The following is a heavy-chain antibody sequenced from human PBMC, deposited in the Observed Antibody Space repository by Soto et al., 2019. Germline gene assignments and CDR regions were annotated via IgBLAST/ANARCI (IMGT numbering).Heavy chain of an antibody. CDR1: GGTFSSYA. D-gene: IGHD3-22*01. Sequence: SVKVSCKASGGTFSSYAISWVRQAPGQGLEWMGGIIPIFGTANYAQKFQGRVTITADESTSTAYMELSSLRSEDTAVYYCARVPPLRSSGYYPYYFDYWGQGTLVPVSS. V-gene: IGHV1-69*13. CDR2: IIPIFGTA. CDR3: ARVPPLRSSGYYPYYFDY. J-gene: IGHJ4*02.